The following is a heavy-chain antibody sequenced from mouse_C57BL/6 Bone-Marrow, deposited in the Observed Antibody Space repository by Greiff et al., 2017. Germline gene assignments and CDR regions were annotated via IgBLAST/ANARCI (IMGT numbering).Heavy chain of an antibody. CDR3: ARSRWLRLWFAY. D-gene: IGHD2-2*01. Sequence: QVQLQQSGAELAKPGASVKLSCKASGYTFTSYWMHWVKQRPGQGLEWIGYINPSSGCTTYNQKFKDKATLTADKSSSTAYMQLSSLTYEDSAVYYCARSRWLRLWFAYWGQGTLVTVSA. V-gene: IGHV1-7*01. CDR1: GYTFTSYW. J-gene: IGHJ3*01. CDR2: INPSSGCT.